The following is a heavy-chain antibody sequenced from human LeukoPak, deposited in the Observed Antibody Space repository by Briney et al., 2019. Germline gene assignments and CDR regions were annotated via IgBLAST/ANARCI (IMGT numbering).Heavy chain of an antibody. D-gene: IGHD3-3*01. CDR3: ARVFPPHYDFWSGPENYFDP. J-gene: IGHJ5*02. CDR2: IYSSGTT. V-gene: IGHV4-61*10. Sequence: SETLSLTCTVSGDSINSGNNYWSWIRQPAGKGPEWIGHIYSSGTTNYNPSLKSRVTISVDTSKNQFSLKLSSVTAADTAVYYCARVFPPHYDFWSGPENYFDPWGQGTLVTVSS. CDR1: GDSINSGNNY.